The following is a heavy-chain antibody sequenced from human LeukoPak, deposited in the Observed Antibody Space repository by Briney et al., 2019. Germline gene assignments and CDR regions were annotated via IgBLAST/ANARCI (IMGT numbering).Heavy chain of an antibody. CDR2: IYSGGST. D-gene: IGHD3-9*01. J-gene: IGHJ4*02. Sequence: PGGSLRLSCAASGFTVSSNYMSWVRQAPGKGLEWVSVIYSGGSTYYADSVKGRFTISRDNSRNTLYLQMNSLRAEDTALYYCVKGDNNILTGYYNSFDYWGQGTLVTVSS. V-gene: IGHV3-53*01. CDR3: VKGDNNILTGYYNSFDY. CDR1: GFTVSSNY.